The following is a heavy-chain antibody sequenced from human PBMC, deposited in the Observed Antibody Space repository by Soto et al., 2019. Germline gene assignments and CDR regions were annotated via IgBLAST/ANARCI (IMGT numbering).Heavy chain of an antibody. D-gene: IGHD6-13*01. J-gene: IGHJ5*02. CDR1: GVSISSYY. CDR3: ARTDIAAAGNNNWFDP. CDR2: IYYSGST. V-gene: IGHV4-59*01. Sequence: SETLSLTCTFSGVSISSYYWSWIRQPPGKGLEWIGYIYYSGSTNYNPSLKSRVTISVDTSKNQFSLKLSSVTAADTAVYYCARTDIAAAGNNNWFDPWGQGTLVTVSS.